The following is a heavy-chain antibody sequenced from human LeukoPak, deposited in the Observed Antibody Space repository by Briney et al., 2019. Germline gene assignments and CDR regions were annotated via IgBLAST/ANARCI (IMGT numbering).Heavy chain of an antibody. CDR1: GFTFSSYS. CDR2: ISSSSSYI. CDR3: ARERRSGYYYCSDN. J-gene: IGHJ4*02. D-gene: IGHD3-10*01. V-gene: IGHV3-21*01. Sequence: GGSLRLSCAASGFTFSSYSMNWVRQAPGKGLEWVSSISSSSSYIYYADSVKGRFTISRDNAKNSLYLQMNSLRAEDTAVYYCARERRSGYYYCSDNWGQGTLVTVSS.